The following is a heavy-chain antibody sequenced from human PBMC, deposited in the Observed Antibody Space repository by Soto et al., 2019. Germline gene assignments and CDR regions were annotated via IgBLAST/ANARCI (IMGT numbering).Heavy chain of an antibody. D-gene: IGHD6-13*01. CDR2: IRGSSGST. CDR3: ANDVQQQLAYYFDY. CDR1: GFTFSSYA. Sequence: EVQLLESGGGLVQPGGSLRLSCAASGFTFSSYAMNWVRQAPGKGLEWVSAIRGSSGSTDYADSVKGRFTISRDNSKNTVYLQMNSLRAENTALYYCANDVQQQLAYYFDYWGRGTLVTVSS. J-gene: IGHJ4*02. V-gene: IGHV3-23*01.